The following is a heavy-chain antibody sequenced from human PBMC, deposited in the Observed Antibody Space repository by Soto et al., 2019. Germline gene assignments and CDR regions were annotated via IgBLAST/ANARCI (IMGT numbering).Heavy chain of an antibody. J-gene: IGHJ3*02. V-gene: IGHV4-34*01. CDR1: GGSFSGYY. CDR2: INHSGST. CDR3: ARGHLGYCSSTWCAFDM. D-gene: IGHD2-2*01. Sequence: QVQLQQWGAGLLKPSETLSLTCAVYGGSFSGYYWSWIRQPPGKGLEWIGEINHSGSTNYNPSLKSRVTISVDTSNNQFSLKLSSVTAADMAVYYCARGHLGYCSSTWCAFDMWGQETMVTVSS.